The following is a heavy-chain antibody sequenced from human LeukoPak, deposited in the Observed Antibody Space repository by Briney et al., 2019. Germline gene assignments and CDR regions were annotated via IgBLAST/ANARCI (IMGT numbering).Heavy chain of an antibody. V-gene: IGHV3-7*01. CDR2: IKQDGGEK. CDR3: IGGSNMDY. CDR1: GFTFSSYW. J-gene: IGHJ4*02. Sequence: GGSLRLSCAASGFTFSSYWMSWVRQAPGKGLEWVANIKQDGGEKYYADSVKGRFTISRDNARSSLYLQMNSLRAEDTAVYYCIGGSNMDYWGQGTLVTVSS. D-gene: IGHD1-26*01.